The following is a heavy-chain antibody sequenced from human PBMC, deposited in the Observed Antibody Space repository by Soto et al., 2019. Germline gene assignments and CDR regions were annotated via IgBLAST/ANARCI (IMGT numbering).Heavy chain of an antibody. CDR2: IVVGSGNT. D-gene: IGHD3-10*01. Sequence: QMQLVQSGPEVKKPGTSVKVSCKASGFTFTSSAVQWVRQARGQRLEWIGWIVVGSGNTNYAQKFQERVTITRDMSTSTAYIELSSLRSEDTAVYYCAADSGAYGSGSYNYYYYGMDDWGQGTTVTVSS. CDR1: GFTFTSSA. V-gene: IGHV1-58*01. CDR3: AADSGAYGSGSYNYYYYGMDD. J-gene: IGHJ6*02.